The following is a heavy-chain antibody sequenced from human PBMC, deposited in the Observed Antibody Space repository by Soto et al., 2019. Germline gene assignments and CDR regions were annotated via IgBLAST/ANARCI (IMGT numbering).Heavy chain of an antibody. V-gene: IGHV4-59*01. Sequence: LSLTCTVSAGSISSYYWSWIRQPPGKGLEWIGYIYYSGSTNYNPSLKSRVTISVDTSKNQFSLKLSSVTAADTAVYYCARYGHYYEKFDYWGQGTLVTVSS. J-gene: IGHJ4*02. CDR1: AGSISSYY. CDR2: IYYSGST. CDR3: ARYGHYYEKFDY. D-gene: IGHD3-22*01.